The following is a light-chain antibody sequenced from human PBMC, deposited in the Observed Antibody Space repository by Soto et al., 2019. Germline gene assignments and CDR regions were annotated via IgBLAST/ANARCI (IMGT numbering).Light chain of an antibody. CDR1: SRDVGGYNF. CDR3: SSYAGSNNRYV. Sequence: QSPLTQPPSASGSPGQSVTISCTGTSRDVGGYNFVSWYQQHPGKAPKLMIYEVSKRPSGVPDRFSGSKSDNTDSLTVSGLQAEDEADYYCSSYAGSNNRYVFGTGTKLTVL. CDR2: EVS. V-gene: IGLV2-8*01. J-gene: IGLJ1*01.